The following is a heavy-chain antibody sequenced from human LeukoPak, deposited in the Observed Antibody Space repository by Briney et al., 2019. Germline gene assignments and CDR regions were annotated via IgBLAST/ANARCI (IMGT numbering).Heavy chain of an antibody. Sequence: SETLSLTCTVSGGSISSYYWSWIRQAPGKGLEWIGYIHYTGSTNYNPSLKSRVTISVDTSKNHFSLKLSPVTAADTAVYYCARMYDSSGYYYPFDYWGQGTLVTVSS. V-gene: IGHV4-59*08. CDR2: IHYTGST. CDR3: ARMYDSSGYYYPFDY. J-gene: IGHJ4*02. D-gene: IGHD3-22*01. CDR1: GGSISSYY.